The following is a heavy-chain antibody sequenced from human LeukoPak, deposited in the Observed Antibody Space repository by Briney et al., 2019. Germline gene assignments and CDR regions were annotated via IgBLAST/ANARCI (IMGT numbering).Heavy chain of an antibody. V-gene: IGHV3-72*01. CDR3: ARGQVTGPYWYFDL. Sequence: GGSLRLSCAASGFTFSSYAMSWVRQAPGKGLEWVGRTRKKTNSYTTEYAASVKGRFTISRDDSKNSLYLQMNSLKTEDTAVYYCARGQVTGPYWYFDLWGRGTLVTVSS. J-gene: IGHJ2*01. D-gene: IGHD7-27*01. CDR2: TRKKTNSYTT. CDR1: GFTFSSYA.